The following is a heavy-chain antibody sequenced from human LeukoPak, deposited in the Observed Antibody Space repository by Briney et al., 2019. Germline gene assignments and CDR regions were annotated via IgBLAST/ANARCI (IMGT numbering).Heavy chain of an antibody. CDR2: FDPEQAKT. CDR3: ATRSGDFWSGYEN. CDR1: GYGLTDLN. V-gene: IGHV1-24*01. J-gene: IGHJ4*02. Sequence: GASVKVSCKVSGYGLTDLNIQWVRQAPGKGLECMGGFDPEQAKTVYAEKFQGRVTMTEDPSTDTAYMELSSLRSEDTAVYFCATRSGDFWSGYENWGQGTLVTVSS. D-gene: IGHD3-3*01.